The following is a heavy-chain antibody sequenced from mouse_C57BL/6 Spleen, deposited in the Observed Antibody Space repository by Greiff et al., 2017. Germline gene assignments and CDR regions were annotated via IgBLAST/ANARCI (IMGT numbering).Heavy chain of an antibody. J-gene: IGHJ3*01. Sequence: QVQLLQSGAEFVKPGASVKMSCTASGYTFSSYWITWVQQRPGQGLEWIGYIYPGSGSINYNEKFKSKVTLTVDTSSRTLFLQLSSLTSEDSAVFYGARSRYDDDGGFAYWGQGTPVTVSA. CDR2: IYPGSGSI. CDR3: ARSRYDDDGGFAY. CDR1: GYTFSSYW. V-gene: IGHV1-55*01. D-gene: IGHD2-4*01.